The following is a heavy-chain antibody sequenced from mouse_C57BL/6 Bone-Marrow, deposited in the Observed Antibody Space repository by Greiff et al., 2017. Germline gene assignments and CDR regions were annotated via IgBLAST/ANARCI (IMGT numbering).Heavy chain of an antibody. D-gene: IGHD2-4*01. CDR1: GYTFTSYW. J-gene: IGHJ3*01. CDR3: ARSIYYEYDEGFAY. Sequence: VQLQQSGAELAKPGASVKLSCKASGYTFTSYWMHWVKQRPGQGLEWIGYINPSSGYTKYNQKFKDKATLTADTSSSTASLQLSSLTYEDSAVXYGARSIYYEYDEGFAYWGQGTLVTVSA. CDR2: INPSSGYT. V-gene: IGHV1-7*01.